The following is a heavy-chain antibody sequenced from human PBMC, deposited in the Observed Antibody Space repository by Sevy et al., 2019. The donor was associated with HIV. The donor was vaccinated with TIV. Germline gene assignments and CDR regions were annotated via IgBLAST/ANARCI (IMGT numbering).Heavy chain of an antibody. CDR3: ARFETGSYTNDFEY. J-gene: IGHJ4*02. CDR1: GFTFSNYS. CDR2: ISSESAYI. D-gene: IGHD1-26*01. V-gene: IGHV3-21*01. Sequence: GGSLRLSCAASGFTFSNYSMNWVRQAPGKGLEWVSSISSESAYIFYADSVKGRFTISRANAKNSLYLQMNSLRAEDTAVYYCARFETGSYTNDFEYWGRGTLVTVSS.